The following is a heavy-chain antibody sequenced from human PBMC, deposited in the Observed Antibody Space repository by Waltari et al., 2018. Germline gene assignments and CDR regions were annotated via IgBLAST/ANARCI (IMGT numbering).Heavy chain of an antibody. CDR3: ARVVGYSGFSPHFDY. CDR2: IYHSGST. Sequence: QVQLQESGPGLVKPSETLSLPCTVSGYSISSGYYWGWIRQPPGKGQEWIGSIYHSGSTYYNPSLKSRVTISVDTSKNQFSLKLSSVTAADTAVYYCARVVGYSGFSPHFDYWGQGTLVTVSS. D-gene: IGHD1-26*01. CDR1: GYSISSGYY. J-gene: IGHJ4*02. V-gene: IGHV4-38-2*02.